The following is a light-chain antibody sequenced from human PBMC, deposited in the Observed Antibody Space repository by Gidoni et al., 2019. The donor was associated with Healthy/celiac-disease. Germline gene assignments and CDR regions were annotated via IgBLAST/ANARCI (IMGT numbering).Light chain of an antibody. Sequence: DIQMTQSPSTLSASVGDRVTITCRASQSISSWLAWYQQKPGKAPKLLIYDASSLESGVPSRFSGSGSGTEFTLTISSLQPDDFATYYCQQYNSYPWTFGPGTKVEI. V-gene: IGKV1-5*01. J-gene: IGKJ1*01. CDR2: DAS. CDR1: QSISSW. CDR3: QQYNSYPWT.